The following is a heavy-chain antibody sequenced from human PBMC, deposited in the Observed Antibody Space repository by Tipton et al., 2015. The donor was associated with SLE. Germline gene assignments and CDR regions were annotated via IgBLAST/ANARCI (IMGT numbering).Heavy chain of an antibody. D-gene: IGHD1-14*01. CDR1: GFTFDDYA. CDR2: IRRNAYGATT. CDR3: SRSGSLDFDY. V-gene: IGHV3-49*04. Sequence: SLRLSCAASGFTFDDYAMHWVRQVPGKGLEGVGFIRRNAYGATTDYDASVKGRFFISRDDSKNIAYLQMNSLKIEDTAVYYCSRSGSLDFDYWGQGTLVTVSS. J-gene: IGHJ4*02.